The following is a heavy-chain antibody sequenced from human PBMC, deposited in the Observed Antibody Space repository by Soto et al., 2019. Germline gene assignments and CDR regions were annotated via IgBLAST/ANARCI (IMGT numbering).Heavy chain of an antibody. CDR1: GFTFSTYS. V-gene: IGHV3-48*01. Sequence: EVPLVESGGGLVQPGGSLRLSCAASGFTFSTYSMNWIRQAPGKGLEWVSYITSSGSTMYYADSVKGRFTISRDNAKDSLYLQMNSLRAEDTAVYYCARDLAVAGPWGQGTMVTVSS. J-gene: IGHJ3*01. D-gene: IGHD6-19*01. CDR3: ARDLAVAGP. CDR2: ITSSGSTM.